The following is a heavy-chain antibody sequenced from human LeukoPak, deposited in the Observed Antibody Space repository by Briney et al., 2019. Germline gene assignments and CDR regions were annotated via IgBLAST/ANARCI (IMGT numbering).Heavy chain of an antibody. Sequence: GGSLRLSCAASGFTFSSYSMNWVRQAPGKGLEWVSAISGSGGSTYYADSVKGRFTISRDNSKNTLYLQMNSLRAEDTAVYYCAKDRVGGYCSSTSCYTRSSGWTLDCWGQGTLVTVSS. J-gene: IGHJ4*02. D-gene: IGHD2-2*02. V-gene: IGHV3-23*01. CDR3: AKDRVGGYCSSTSCYTRSSGWTLDC. CDR2: ISGSGGST. CDR1: GFTFSSYS.